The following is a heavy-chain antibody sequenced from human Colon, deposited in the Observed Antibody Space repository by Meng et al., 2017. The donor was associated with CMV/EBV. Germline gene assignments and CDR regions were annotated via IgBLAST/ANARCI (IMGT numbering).Heavy chain of an antibody. CDR1: GFPVSANY. D-gene: IGHD2-2*01. J-gene: IGHJ5*02. V-gene: IGHV3-53*01. CDR2: IYSGSTTT. Sequence: GGSLRLSCAASGFPVSANYMAWFRQAPGRGLEWVSIIYSGSTTTLYADSVKGRFSISTDSSNNTLYLQMSSLRDEDTAVYYCARDWGYCSSTSCPWYWFDPWGQGTLVTVSS. CDR3: ARDWGYCSSTSCPWYWFDP.